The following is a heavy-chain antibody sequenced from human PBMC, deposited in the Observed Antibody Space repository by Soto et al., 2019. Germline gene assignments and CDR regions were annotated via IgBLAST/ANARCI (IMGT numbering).Heavy chain of an antibody. CDR2: MNPYSGDT. D-gene: IGHD1-1*01. CDR3: AGGSPGTLDH. CDR1: GYTFTNFH. J-gene: IGHJ1*01. V-gene: IGHV1-8*02. Sequence: QVQLVQSGAEVRKPGASVKVSCKASGYTFTNFHFNWVRQATGQGLEWIGWMNPYSGDTGYAQNFQGRVTMTRDTSINTDYMEMTSMTSDDTAVYYCAGGSPGTLDHWGQGPPVTVSS.